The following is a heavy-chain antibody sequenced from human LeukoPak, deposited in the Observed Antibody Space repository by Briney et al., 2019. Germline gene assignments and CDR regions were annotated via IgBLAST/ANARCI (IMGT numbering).Heavy chain of an antibody. CDR2: IYYNGNT. CDR1: GGSISSGDY. V-gene: IGHV4-39*01. J-gene: IGHJ5*02. Sequence: PSETLSLTCTVSGGSISSGDYWGWIRKPPGKGLQWIGSIYYNGNTHYNPSLKSRVSISVDTSKNQFSLKLRSVTAADTAVYYCARGAIPGRVAAAGKSWFDPWGQGTLVTVSS. CDR3: ARGAIPGRVAAAGKSWFDP. D-gene: IGHD6-13*01.